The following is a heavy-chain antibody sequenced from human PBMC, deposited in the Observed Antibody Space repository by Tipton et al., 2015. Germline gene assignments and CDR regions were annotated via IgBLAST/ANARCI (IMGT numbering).Heavy chain of an antibody. J-gene: IGHJ4*02. D-gene: IGHD4-11*01. V-gene: IGHV1-18*01. Sequence: QLVQSGAEVKKPGTSVKVSCKASGYTFTSNPISWERQAPGQGLEWMGCISPYNGNTNYAHNFQGRVTMTTDTFTSIAYMERRSLRSDDTAVYYCARDDYSDYPYYFDYWGQGTLVTVSS. CDR1: GYTFTSNP. CDR3: ARDDYSDYPYYFDY. CDR2: ISPYNGNT.